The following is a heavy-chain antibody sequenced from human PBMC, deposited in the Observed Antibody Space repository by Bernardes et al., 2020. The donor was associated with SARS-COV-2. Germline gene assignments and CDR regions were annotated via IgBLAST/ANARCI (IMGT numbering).Heavy chain of an antibody. CDR1: GFTFDDYG. V-gene: IGHV3-20*01. CDR2: INWNGGST. Sequence: GGSLRLSCAASGFTFDDYGMSWVRQAPGKGLEWVSGINWNGGSTGYADSVKGRFTISRDNAKNSLYLQMNSLRAEDTALYHCARALGEGSGSYYRPNLHWYFDLWGRGTLVTGSS. J-gene: IGHJ2*01. CDR3: ARALGEGSGSYYRPNLHWYFDL. D-gene: IGHD3-10*01.